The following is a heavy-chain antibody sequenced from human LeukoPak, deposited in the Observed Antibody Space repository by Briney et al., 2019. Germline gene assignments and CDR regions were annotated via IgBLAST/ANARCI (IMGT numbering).Heavy chain of an antibody. Sequence: GGSLRLSCAASGFTFSIYGMHWVRQAPGKGLEWVALLAGDGVNIFYADSVKGRSTISRDNSKNTLYLQMNSLRPEDTAVYYCAKAAVYSNRWTPFDDWGQGTLVTVSS. D-gene: IGHD2/OR15-2a*01. CDR1: GFTFSIYG. CDR2: LAGDGVNI. V-gene: IGHV3-30*18. J-gene: IGHJ4*02. CDR3: AKAAVYSNRWTPFDD.